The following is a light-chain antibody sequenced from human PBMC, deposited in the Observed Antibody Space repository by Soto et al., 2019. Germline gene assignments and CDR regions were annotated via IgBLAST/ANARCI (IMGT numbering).Light chain of an antibody. J-gene: IGLJ1*01. V-gene: IGLV2-11*01. Sequence: SALTQRRSGSGSPGQSVTISCNGTSSDVGGYNYVSWYQQHPGKAPKLMIYDVSKRPSGVPDRFSGSKSGNTASLTISGLQAEDEADYYCCSYAGSYPYVFGTGTKVTVL. CDR2: DVS. CDR1: SSDVGGYNY. CDR3: CSYAGSYPYV.